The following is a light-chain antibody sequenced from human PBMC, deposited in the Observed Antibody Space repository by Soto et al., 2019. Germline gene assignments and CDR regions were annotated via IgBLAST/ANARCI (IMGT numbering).Light chain of an antibody. CDR3: QQDYRTPWT. Sequence: DIVMTQSPDSLAVSLAERATINGKSSQSGLFSSNNRTYLAWYKQKPGQPPNLLISWASTRQSGVPDRCSGSGSGTDFNLTISSLQAEDVAVYYWQQDYRTPWTFGQGTKVDSK. J-gene: IGKJ1*01. V-gene: IGKV4-1*01. CDR2: WAS. CDR1: QSGLFSSNNRTY.